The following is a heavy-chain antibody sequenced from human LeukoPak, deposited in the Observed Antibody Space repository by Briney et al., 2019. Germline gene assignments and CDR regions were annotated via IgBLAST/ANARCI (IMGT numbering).Heavy chain of an antibody. V-gene: IGHV3-21*01. Sequence: VGSLRLSCAASRFTFSSDSMNWVRQAPGKGLGWVSSISSSSSYIYYADSVKGRFTISRDNAKNSLYLQMDSLRAEDTAVYYCAREYSSGSYWAQGTLVTVSS. CDR1: RFTFSSDS. CDR2: ISSSSSYI. D-gene: IGHD6-19*01. CDR3: AREYSSGSY. J-gene: IGHJ4*02.